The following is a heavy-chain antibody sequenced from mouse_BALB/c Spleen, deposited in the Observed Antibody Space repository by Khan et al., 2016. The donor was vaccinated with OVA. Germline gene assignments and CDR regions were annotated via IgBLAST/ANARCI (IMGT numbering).Heavy chain of an antibody. CDR3: ARGNYYGYYFDY. V-gene: IGHV3-2*02. CDR2: ISYSGGT. D-gene: IGHD1-1*01. Sequence: EVKLEVSGPGLVKPSQSLSLTCTVTGYSITSGYAWNWIRQFPGNKLEWMGYISYSGGTSYNPSLKSRISITRDKSKNQFFLQLNSVTTEDTATYYCARGNYYGYYFDYWGQGTTLTVSS. J-gene: IGHJ2*01. CDR1: GYSITSGYA.